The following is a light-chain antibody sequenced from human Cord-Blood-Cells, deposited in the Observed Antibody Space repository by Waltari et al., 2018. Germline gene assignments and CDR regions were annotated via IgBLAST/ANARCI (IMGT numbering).Light chain of an antibody. CDR2: YKSDSDK. CDR1: SGINVGTYR. V-gene: IGLV5-45*01. Sequence: QAVLTQPASLSASPGASASLTCTLRSGINVGTYRIYWYQQKPGSPPQYLLRYKSDSDKQQGSGVPSRFSGSKDVSANAGILLSSGLQSEDEADYYCMIWHSSAWVFGGGTKLTVL. CDR3: MIWHSSAWV. J-gene: IGLJ3*02.